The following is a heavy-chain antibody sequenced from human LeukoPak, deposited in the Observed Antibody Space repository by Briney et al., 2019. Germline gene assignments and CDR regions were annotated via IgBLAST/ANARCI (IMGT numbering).Heavy chain of an antibody. CDR3: ARGHNYYGMDV. CDR1: GYTFTSYD. J-gene: IGHJ6*02. CDR2: MNPTSGDT. V-gene: IGHV1-8*01. Sequence: ATVKVSCKASGYTFTSYDISWVRQATGQGLEWMGWMNPTSGDTEYAQKFQGRITMTMSTSISTAYMELTSLRSEDTAVYYCARGHNYYGMDVWGQGTTVTVTS.